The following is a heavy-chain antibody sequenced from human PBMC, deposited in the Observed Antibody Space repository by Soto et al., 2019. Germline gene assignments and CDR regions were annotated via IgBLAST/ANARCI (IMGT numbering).Heavy chain of an antibody. J-gene: IGHJ6*02. CDR1: GGSVSSGSYY. CDR3: ARLFAVGTAMVTGSYYYYGMDV. D-gene: IGHD5-18*01. V-gene: IGHV4-61*01. CDR2: IYYSGST. Sequence: SETLSLTCTVSGGSVSSGSYYWSWIRQPPGKGLEWIGYIYYSGSTNYNPSLKSRVTISVDTSKNQFSLKLSSVTAADTAVYYCARLFAVGTAMVTGSYYYYGMDVWGQGTTVTVSS.